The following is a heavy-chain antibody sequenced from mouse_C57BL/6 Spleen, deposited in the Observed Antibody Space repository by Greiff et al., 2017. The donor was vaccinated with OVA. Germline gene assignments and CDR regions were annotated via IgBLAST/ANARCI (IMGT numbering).Heavy chain of an antibody. Sequence: QVQLQQSGAELARPGASVKLSCKASGYTFTSYGISWVKQRTGQGLEWIGEIYPRSGNTYYNEKFKGKATLTADKSSSTAYMELRSLTSEDSAVYFCSYGNYVGYWGQGTTLTVSS. D-gene: IGHD2-10*02. CDR1: GYTFTSYG. V-gene: IGHV1-81*01. CDR2: IYPRSGNT. J-gene: IGHJ2*01. CDR3: SYGNYVGY.